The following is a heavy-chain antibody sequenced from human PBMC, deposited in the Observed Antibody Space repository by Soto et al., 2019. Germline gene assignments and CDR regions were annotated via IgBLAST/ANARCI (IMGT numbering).Heavy chain of an antibody. CDR1: GFTFSSYA. V-gene: IGHV3-30-3*01. CDR2: ISYDGSNK. J-gene: IGHJ4*02. D-gene: IGHD3-3*01. CDR3: ARETLEWSSYYFDY. Sequence: GSLRRSCSASGFTFSSYAMHWVRQAPGKGLEWVAVISYDGSNKYYADSVKGRFTISRDNSKNTLYLQMNSLRAEDTAVYYCARETLEWSSYYFDYWGQGTLVTVYS.